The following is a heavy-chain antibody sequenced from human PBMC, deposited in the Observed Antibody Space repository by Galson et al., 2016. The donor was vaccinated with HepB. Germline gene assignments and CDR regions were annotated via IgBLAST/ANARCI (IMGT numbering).Heavy chain of an antibody. D-gene: IGHD3-3*01. CDR3: ARAAALRFFLKCGMDV. CDR1: GGSFSGYH. Sequence: ETLSLTCGVYGGSFSGYHWSWVRQPPGKGLEWIGEINHSGSTNYNPSLKSRVTISRDKSTNQFSLNPSSVTAADTGLYFCARAAALRFFLKCGMDVWGQGTLVTVSS. V-gene: IGHV4-34*01. CDR2: INHSGST. J-gene: IGHJ4*02.